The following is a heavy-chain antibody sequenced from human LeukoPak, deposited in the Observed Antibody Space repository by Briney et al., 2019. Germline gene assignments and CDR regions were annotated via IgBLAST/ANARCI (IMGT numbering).Heavy chain of an antibody. CDR2: ISSSSSYI. CDR1: GFTFSSYS. CDR3: ARALRFLEWPSPFDY. D-gene: IGHD3-3*01. J-gene: IGHJ4*02. V-gene: IGHV3-21*01. Sequence: GRSLRLSCAASGFTFSSYSMNWVRQAPGKGLEWVSSISSSSSYIYYADSVKGRFTISRDNAKNSLYLQMNSLRAEDTAVYYCARALRFLEWPSPFDYWGQGTLVTVSS.